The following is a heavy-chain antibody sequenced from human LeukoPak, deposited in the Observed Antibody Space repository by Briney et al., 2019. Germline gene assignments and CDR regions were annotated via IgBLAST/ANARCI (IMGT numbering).Heavy chain of an antibody. Sequence: GGSLRLSCSASGFTFSDYPMHWVRQGQGQGLECVSTVSSRGGNTHYADSVKGRFTISRDNSKNTLYLQMSSLRAEDTAVYYCVKDLDDYPPSDAFDLCGQGTMGSVSS. D-gene: IGHD4/OR15-4a*01. J-gene: IGHJ3*01. V-gene: IGHV3-64D*06. CDR3: VKDLDDYPPSDAFDL. CDR2: VSSRGGNT. CDR1: GFTFSDYP.